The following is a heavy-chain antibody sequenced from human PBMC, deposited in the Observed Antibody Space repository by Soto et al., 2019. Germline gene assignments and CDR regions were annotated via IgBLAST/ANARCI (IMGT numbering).Heavy chain of an antibody. J-gene: IGHJ4*02. CDR1: GFIFSTYA. V-gene: IGHV3-30-3*01. Sequence: QVQLVESGGGVVQPGRSLRLSCEASGFIFSTYAMHWVRQAPGKGLEWGAVISYDGTNKFYADSVKGRFTISRDNAKNTLYLQMNSLRTEDTAVYYCAREGYGWGQGTLVTVSS. CDR3: AREGYG. D-gene: IGHD5-18*01. CDR2: ISYDGTNK.